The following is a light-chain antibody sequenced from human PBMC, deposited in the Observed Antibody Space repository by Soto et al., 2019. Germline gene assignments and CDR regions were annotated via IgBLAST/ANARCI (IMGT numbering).Light chain of an antibody. CDR3: QQYYSSVVT. Sequence: DIVMTQSPDSLAVCLGERATINCKSSQSILSSSNNKNSLAWFQQQPGQPPKLLIYWASTRESGVPDRFSGSGSGTDFTLTISSLQAEDVAVYYCQQYYSSVVTFGQGTRLEIK. J-gene: IGKJ5*01. CDR1: QSILSSSNNKNS. CDR2: WAS. V-gene: IGKV4-1*01.